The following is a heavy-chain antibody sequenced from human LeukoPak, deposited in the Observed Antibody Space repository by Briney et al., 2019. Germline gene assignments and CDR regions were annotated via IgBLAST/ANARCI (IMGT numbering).Heavy chain of an antibody. D-gene: IGHD1-26*01. CDR2: ISGSGGRT. Sequence: GGYLRLSCAASGFTFSNYAMSWVRQAPGKGLEWVSTISGSGGRTYYADSVKGRFTISRDNSKNTLYLQMNSRRAEDTAVYYCAKGYSGSYFDYWGQGTLVTVSS. J-gene: IGHJ4*02. V-gene: IGHV3-23*01. CDR3: AKGYSGSYFDY. CDR1: GFTFSNYA.